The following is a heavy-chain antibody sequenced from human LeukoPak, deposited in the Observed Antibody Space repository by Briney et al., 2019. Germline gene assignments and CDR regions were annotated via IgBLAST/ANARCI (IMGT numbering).Heavy chain of an antibody. CDR3: ATSGYSGYDPGYGMDV. J-gene: IGHJ6*02. CDR2: INSDGSST. CDR1: GFTFSSYW. Sequence: PGRSLRLSCAASGFTFSSYWMHWVRQAPGKGLVWVSRINSDGSSTSYADSVKGRFTISRDNAKNTLYLQMNSLRAEDTAVYYCATSGYSGYDPGYGMDVWGQGTTVTVSS. D-gene: IGHD5-12*01. V-gene: IGHV3-74*01.